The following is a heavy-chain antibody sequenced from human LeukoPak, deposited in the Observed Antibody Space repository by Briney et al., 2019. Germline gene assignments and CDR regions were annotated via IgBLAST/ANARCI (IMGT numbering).Heavy chain of an antibody. V-gene: IGHV1-8*03. CDR3: ARGLEVGYGDYFDY. Sequence: ASVKVSCKASGYTFTSYDINWVRQATGQGLEWMGWMNPNSGNTGYAQKFQGRVTITRNTSISKAYMELSSLRAEDTAVYYCARGLEVGYGDYFDYWGQGTLVTVSS. D-gene: IGHD4-17*01. J-gene: IGHJ4*02. CDR1: GYTFTSYD. CDR2: MNPNSGNT.